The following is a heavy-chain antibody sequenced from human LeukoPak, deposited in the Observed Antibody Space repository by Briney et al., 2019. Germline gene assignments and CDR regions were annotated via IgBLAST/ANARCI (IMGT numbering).Heavy chain of an antibody. CDR2: ISYDGSNK. CDR3: ARDPGYCSSTSCYGEGYYFDY. J-gene: IGHJ4*02. D-gene: IGHD2-2*01. CDR1: GFTFSSYA. Sequence: GSLILSCAASGFTFSSYAMHWVRQAPGKGLEWVAVISYDGSNKYYADSVKGRFTISRDNSKNTLYLQMNSLRAEDTAVYYCARDPGYCSSTSCYGEGYYFDYWGQGTLVTVSS. V-gene: IGHV3-30-3*01.